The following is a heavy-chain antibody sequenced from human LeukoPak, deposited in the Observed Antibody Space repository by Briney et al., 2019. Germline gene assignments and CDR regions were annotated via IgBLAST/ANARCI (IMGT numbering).Heavy chain of an antibody. CDR1: GYTFTDSS. Sequence: ASVKVSCKASGYTFTDSSIHWVRQAPGQGLEWMGIINPSGGSTSYAQKFQGRVTMTRDMSTSTDYMELSSLRSEDTAVYYCARDNSVEDTAWWFDPWGQGTLVTVSS. D-gene: IGHD4-23*01. J-gene: IGHJ5*02. CDR2: INPSGGST. CDR3: ARDNSVEDTAWWFDP. V-gene: IGHV1-46*01.